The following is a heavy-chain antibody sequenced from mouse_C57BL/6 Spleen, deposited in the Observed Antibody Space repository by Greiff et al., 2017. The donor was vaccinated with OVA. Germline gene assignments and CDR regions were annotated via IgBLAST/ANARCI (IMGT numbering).Heavy chain of an antibody. Sequence: EVQGVESGGGLVQPKGSLKLSSAASGFSFNTYAMNWVRQAPGKGLEWVARIRSKSNNYATYYADSVKDRFTISRDDSESMLYLQMNNLKTEDTAMYYCVRHNTVVATGNAMDYWGQGTSVTVSS. V-gene: IGHV10-1*01. J-gene: IGHJ4*01. CDR3: VRHNTVVATGNAMDY. CDR2: IRSKSNNYAT. CDR1: GFSFNTYA. D-gene: IGHD1-1*01.